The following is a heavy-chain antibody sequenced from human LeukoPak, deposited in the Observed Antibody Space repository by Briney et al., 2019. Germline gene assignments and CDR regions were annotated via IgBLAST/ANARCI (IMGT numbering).Heavy chain of an antibody. D-gene: IGHD1-1*01. J-gene: IGHJ3*02. CDR3: ARGNWNDVLFGAFDI. Sequence: PSETLSLTCAVYGGSFSGYYWGWIRQPPGKGLEWIGEINHSGSTNYNPSLKSRVTISVDTSKNQFSLKLSSVTAADTAVYYCARGNWNDVLFGAFDIWGQGTMVTVSS. CDR2: INHSGST. V-gene: IGHV4-34*01. CDR1: GGSFSGYY.